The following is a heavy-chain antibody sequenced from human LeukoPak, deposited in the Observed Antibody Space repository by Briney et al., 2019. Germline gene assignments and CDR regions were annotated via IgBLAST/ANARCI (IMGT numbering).Heavy chain of an antibody. CDR2: IKQDGSEI. D-gene: IGHD5-24*01. CDR1: GFTFSNAW. J-gene: IGHJ6*03. CDR3: ARARRDGYYNYYYYMDV. V-gene: IGHV3-7*01. Sequence: PGGSLRLSCAASGFTFSNAWMSWVRQAPGKGLEWVANIKQDGSEIYYVDSVKGRFTISRDNAKNSLYLQMNSLRAEDTAVYYCARARRDGYYNYYYYMDVWGKGTTVTVSS.